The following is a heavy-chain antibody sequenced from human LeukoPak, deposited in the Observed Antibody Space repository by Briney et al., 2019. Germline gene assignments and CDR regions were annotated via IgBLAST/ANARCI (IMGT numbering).Heavy chain of an antibody. CDR1: GYTFTNYY. J-gene: IGHJ4*02. Sequence: ASVKVSCKASGYTFTNYYIHWVGQAPGQGREWMGIINPRGGVTSYARKFQGRVSMTRDTSTSTVNMEVSSLTSDDTAVFYCAREGAVAGFDYWGQGTLVIVSS. V-gene: IGHV1-46*01. CDR2: INPRGGVT. CDR3: AREGAVAGFDY. D-gene: IGHD6-19*01.